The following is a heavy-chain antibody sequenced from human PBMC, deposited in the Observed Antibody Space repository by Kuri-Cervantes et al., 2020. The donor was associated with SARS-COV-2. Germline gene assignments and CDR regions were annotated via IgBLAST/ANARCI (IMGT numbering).Heavy chain of an antibody. D-gene: IGHD2-21*02. V-gene: IGHV4-59*01. CDR2: VYYSGNT. CDR1: GGSMGNYY. CDR3: VRLGDHYFDS. J-gene: IGHJ4*02. Sequence: SETLSLTCPVSGGSMGNYYWSWIRQPPGKGLEWMGYVYYSGNTNYNPSLRSRLTVSVDTSRNQFSLKLTSVTAADTAVYYCVRLGDHYFDSWGQGTLVTVSS.